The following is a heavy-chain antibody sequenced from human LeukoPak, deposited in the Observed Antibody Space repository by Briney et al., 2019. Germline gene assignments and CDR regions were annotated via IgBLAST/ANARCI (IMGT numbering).Heavy chain of an antibody. J-gene: IGHJ4*02. V-gene: IGHV3-23*01. CDR2: IIGSSGDT. CDR1: GFSFSNFA. D-gene: IGHD5-12*01. Sequence: GGSLRLSCAASGFSFSNFAMSWVRQAPGKGLEWVSLIIGSSGDTFYADSVKGLFTIPRDNSKNRLYLQMNSLRAEDTALYYCAKGAYDYIEMGYFDYWGQGTLVTVSS. CDR3: AKGAYDYIEMGYFDY.